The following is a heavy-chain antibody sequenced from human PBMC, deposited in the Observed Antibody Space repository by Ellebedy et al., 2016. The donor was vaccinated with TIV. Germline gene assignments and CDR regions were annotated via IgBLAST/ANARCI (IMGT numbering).Heavy chain of an antibody. CDR1: GYTFTSYG. CDR3: ARPQGANYYDSSGYYY. CDR2: ISAYNGNT. D-gene: IGHD3-22*01. Sequence: ASVKVSXXASGYTFTSYGISWVRQAPGQGLEWMGWISAYNGNTNYAQKLQGRVTMTTDTSTSTAYMELRSLRSDDTAVYYCARPQGANYYDSSGYYYWGQGTLVTVSS. V-gene: IGHV1-18*01. J-gene: IGHJ4*02.